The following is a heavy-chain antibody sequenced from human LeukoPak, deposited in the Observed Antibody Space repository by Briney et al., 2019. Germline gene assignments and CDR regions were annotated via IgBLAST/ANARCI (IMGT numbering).Heavy chain of an antibody. D-gene: IGHD2-2*01. Sequence: GGSLRLSCAASGFTFNNYAMNWVRQAPGKGLEWVSHISPSGDSTYYADSVKGRFTISRDSSKNTLSLQMNSLRAEDTAVYYCAKIPKGGYFDSWGQGTLVTVFS. J-gene: IGHJ4*02. V-gene: IGHV3-23*01. CDR1: GFTFNNYA. CDR3: AKIPKGGYFDS. CDR2: ISPSGDST.